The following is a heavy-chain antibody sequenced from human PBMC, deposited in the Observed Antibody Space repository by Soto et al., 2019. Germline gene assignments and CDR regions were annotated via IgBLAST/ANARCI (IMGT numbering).Heavy chain of an antibody. Sequence: PSETLSLTCTVSGGSMSSAGYYWSWIRQPPGKGLEWIGGVNHRGSANYNPSLESRVTMSVDTSKNQFSLKLTSVTAADSAVYYCARDAFCGSGTCRVGHWFDPWGQGTPVTSPQ. CDR3: ARDAFCGSGTCRVGHWFDP. D-gene: IGHD2-21*01. CDR2: VNHRGSA. J-gene: IGHJ5*02. CDR1: GGSMSSAGYY. V-gene: IGHV4-61*08.